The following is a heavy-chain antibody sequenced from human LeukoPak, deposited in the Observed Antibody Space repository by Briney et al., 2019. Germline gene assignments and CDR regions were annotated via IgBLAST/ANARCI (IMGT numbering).Heavy chain of an antibody. CDR2: ISSDSNNK. D-gene: IGHD2-2*01. CDR1: GFTFNTYG. V-gene: IGHV3-30*18. Sequence: GGSLRLSCVASGFTFNTYGMHWVRQAPGKGLEWVAGISSDSNNKDYSDSVKGRFTISRDNSKNTLYLQMNSLRAEDTAVYYCAKAAYCTSTSCHFSGYAQRPLDSWGQGTLVTVSS. CDR3: AKAAYCTSTSCHFSGYAQRPLDS. J-gene: IGHJ4*02.